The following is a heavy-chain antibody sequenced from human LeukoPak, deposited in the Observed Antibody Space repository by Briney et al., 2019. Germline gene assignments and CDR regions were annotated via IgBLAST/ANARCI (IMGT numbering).Heavy chain of an antibody. J-gene: IGHJ4*02. D-gene: IGHD3-22*01. V-gene: IGHV3-7*04. CDR3: ARGRPASGYSPYYFDY. CDR2: IKQDGSEK. Sequence: PRGSLRVSCAASGFTFSSYWMSWVRQAPGKGLEWVANIKQDGSEKYYVDSVMGGFTISRDNAKNSLYLQMNSLTDDGRAVYYCARGRPASGYSPYYFDYWGQGTLVTVSS. CDR1: GFTFSSYW.